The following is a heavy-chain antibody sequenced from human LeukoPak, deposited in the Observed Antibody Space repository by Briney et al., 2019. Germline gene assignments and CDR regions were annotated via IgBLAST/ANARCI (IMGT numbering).Heavy chain of an antibody. CDR1: GYTFTSYG. Sequence: GASVKVSCKASGYTFTSYGIIWVRQAPGQGLEWMGWISAYTGNTNYAQKFQGRVTMTTDTSTSTAYMELRSLRSDNTAVYYCARASSPTAGWGYWGQGTLVTVSS. J-gene: IGHJ4*02. V-gene: IGHV1-18*01. CDR3: ARASSPTAGWGY. D-gene: IGHD6-13*01. CDR2: ISAYTGNT.